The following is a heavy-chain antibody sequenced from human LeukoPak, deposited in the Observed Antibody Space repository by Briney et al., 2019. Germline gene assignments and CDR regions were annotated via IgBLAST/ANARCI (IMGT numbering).Heavy chain of an antibody. CDR1: GGSISSSSYH. CDR3: ARQSITMIVVVAYFDL. J-gene: IGHJ2*01. CDR2: IYYSGST. Sequence: PSETLSLTCTVSGGSISSSSYHWGWIRQPPGKGLEWIGSIYYSGSTYYNPSLKSRVTISVDTSKNQFSLKLSSVTAADTAVYYCARQSITMIVVVAYFDLWGRGTLVTVSS. D-gene: IGHD3-22*01. V-gene: IGHV4-39*01.